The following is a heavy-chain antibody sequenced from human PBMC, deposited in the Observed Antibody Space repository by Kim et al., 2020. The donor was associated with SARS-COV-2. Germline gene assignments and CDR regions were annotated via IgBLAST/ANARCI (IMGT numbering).Heavy chain of an antibody. V-gene: IGHV4-59*01. Sequence: SETLSLTCTVSGGSISGYYWSWIRQPPGKGLEWIGYIYYSGSTNYNPSLKSRVAISVDTSKNQFSLRLSSVTAADTAVYYCARLLGSRGYYLDYWGLGTLVTVSS. CDR2: IYYSGST. CDR1: GGSISGYY. D-gene: IGHD3-22*01. CDR3: ARLLGSRGYYLDY. J-gene: IGHJ4*02.